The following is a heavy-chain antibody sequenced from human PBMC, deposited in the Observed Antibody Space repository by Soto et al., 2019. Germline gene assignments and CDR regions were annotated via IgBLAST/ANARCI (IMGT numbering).Heavy chain of an antibody. J-gene: IGHJ4*02. D-gene: IGHD6-19*01. CDR1: GFSFSSYA. CDR2: ISGSGDST. V-gene: IGHV3-23*01. CDR3: AKYSSGWYHPFDY. Sequence: GGSLRLSCAASGFSFSSYAMNWVRQAPGKGLEWVSVISGSGDSTYYADSVKGRFTISRDNSKNTLYLQMNSLRAEDTAVYYCAKYSSGWYHPFDYWGQGTLVTVSS.